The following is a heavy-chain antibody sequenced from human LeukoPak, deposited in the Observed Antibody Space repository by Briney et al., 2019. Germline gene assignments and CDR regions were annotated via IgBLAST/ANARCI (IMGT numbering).Heavy chain of an antibody. CDR1: GGSISSYY. Sequence: SDTLSLTCTLSGGSISSYYWSWLRQPPAKGREGIGYIYTSGSTHYNPSLKGRVTISVDTSKNQFSLKLSSVTAADTAVYYCASQRSSGYYSVVAFDIWGQGTMVTVSS. D-gene: IGHD3-22*01. CDR2: IYTSGST. J-gene: IGHJ3*02. V-gene: IGHV4-4*09. CDR3: ASQRSSGYYSVVAFDI.